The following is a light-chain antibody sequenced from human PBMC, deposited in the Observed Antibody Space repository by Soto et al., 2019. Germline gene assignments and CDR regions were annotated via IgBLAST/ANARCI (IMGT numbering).Light chain of an antibody. CDR2: DTS. Sequence: TVVTQEPSLTVSPGVTVTLTCGSITGAVTSGHYPYWFQQKPGQAPRTLIYDTSNKYSWTPARFSASLLGGKAALTLSGAQPEDEAEYYCLLSYSGARAGVFGGGTKLTVL. V-gene: IGLV7-46*01. CDR1: TGAVTSGHY. J-gene: IGLJ3*02. CDR3: LLSYSGARAGV.